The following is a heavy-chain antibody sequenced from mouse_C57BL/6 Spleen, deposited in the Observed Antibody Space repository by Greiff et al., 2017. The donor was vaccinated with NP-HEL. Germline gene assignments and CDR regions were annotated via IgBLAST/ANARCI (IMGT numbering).Heavy chain of an antibody. CDR1: GFSLTSYA. CDR2: IWTGGGT. J-gene: IGHJ1*03. Sequence: VQLVESGPGLVAPSQSLSITCTVSGFSLTSYAISWVRQPPGKGLEWLGVIWTGGGTNYNSALKSRLSISKDNTKSQVFLKMNSLQTDDAARYYCARNRGYYSNNWDFDVWGTGTTVTVSS. V-gene: IGHV2-9-1*01. CDR3: ARNRGYYSNNWDFDV. D-gene: IGHD2-5*01.